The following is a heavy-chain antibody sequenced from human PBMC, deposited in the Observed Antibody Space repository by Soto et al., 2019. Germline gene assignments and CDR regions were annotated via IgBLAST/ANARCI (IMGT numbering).Heavy chain of an antibody. D-gene: IGHD3-22*01. J-gene: IGHJ5*02. CDR1: GFSLNTRGMC. CDR2: IDWEDDK. Sequence: SGPTLVHPTQTLTLTCTFSGFSLNTRGMCVSWIRQPPGEALEWLALIDWEDDKYYSTSLKTRLTISKDTSKIQVVLTMTDMDPVDTATYYCARIRNSGYFYDTWGQGTLVTVSS. V-gene: IGHV2-70*13. CDR3: ARIRNSGYFYDT.